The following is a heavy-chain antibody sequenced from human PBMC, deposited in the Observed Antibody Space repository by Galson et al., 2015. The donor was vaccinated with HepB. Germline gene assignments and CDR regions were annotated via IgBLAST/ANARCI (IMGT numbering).Heavy chain of an antibody. CDR2: IDPSDSYT. CDR3: ARHYGNYYDSSGYYPWAFDI. Sequence: QSGAEVKKPGESLRISCKGSGYGFTSYWISWVRQMPGKGLEWMGRIDPSDSYTNYSPSFQGHVTISADKSISTAYLQWSSLKASDTAMYYCARHYGNYYDSSGYYPWAFDIWGQGTMVTVSS. J-gene: IGHJ3*02. D-gene: IGHD3-22*01. CDR1: GYGFTSYW. V-gene: IGHV5-10-1*01.